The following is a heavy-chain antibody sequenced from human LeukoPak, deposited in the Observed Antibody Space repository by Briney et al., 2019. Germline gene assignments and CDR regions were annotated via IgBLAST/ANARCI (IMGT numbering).Heavy chain of an antibody. CDR3: ARQYYDRTGYYYFDY. J-gene: IGHJ4*02. D-gene: IGHD3-22*01. Sequence: SETLSLTCTVSGGSITGSSYYWGWIRQSPGKGLEWIGSLYFSGSIYYNPSLKSRVTMSAETSQNQFSLKLNSLTAADRAVVYCARQYYDRTGYYYFDYWDQGTLVNVSS. V-gene: IGHV4-39*01. CDR1: GGSITGSSYY. CDR2: LYFSGSI.